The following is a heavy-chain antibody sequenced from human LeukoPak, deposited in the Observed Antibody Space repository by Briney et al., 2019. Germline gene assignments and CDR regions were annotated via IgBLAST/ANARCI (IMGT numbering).Heavy chain of an antibody. V-gene: IGHV3-11*04. CDR3: AGWGGYCSSTSCPHDAFDI. Sequence: GGSLRLSCAASGFTFSDYYMSWIRQAPGKGLEWVSYISSSGSTIYYADSVKGRFTISRDNAKNSLYLQMSSLRAEDTAVYYCAGWGGYCSSTSCPHDAFDIWGQGTMVTVSS. CDR1: GFTFSDYY. D-gene: IGHD2-2*03. J-gene: IGHJ3*02. CDR2: ISSSGSTI.